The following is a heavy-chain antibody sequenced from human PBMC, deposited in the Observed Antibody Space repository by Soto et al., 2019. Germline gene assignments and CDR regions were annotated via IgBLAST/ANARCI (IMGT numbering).Heavy chain of an antibody. CDR1: GYTFTSYA. CDR3: ATPGLGNTRYYFEY. D-gene: IGHD2-2*01. Sequence: ASVKVSCKASGYTFTSYAMHWVHQAPGQRLEWMGWINAGNGNTKYSQKFQGRVTITRDTSASTAYMELSSLRVEDTAVYYCATPGLGNTRYYFEYWGQGTLVTVSS. CDR2: INAGNGNT. V-gene: IGHV1-3*01. J-gene: IGHJ4*02.